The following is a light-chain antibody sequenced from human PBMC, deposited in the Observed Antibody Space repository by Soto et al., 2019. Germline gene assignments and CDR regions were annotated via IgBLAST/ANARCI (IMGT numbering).Light chain of an antibody. V-gene: IGLV2-23*01. CDR1: SSHVGSYNP. CDR2: EGI. J-gene: IGLJ3*02. Sequence: QSALTQPASVSGSPGQSITISCSGTSSHVGSYNPVSWYQKHPGKTPKVIIYEGIKRPSGVSNRFSGSTSGNTASLTISGLQAEVEGDYYCCSYADSNTLMFGGGTKLTVL. CDR3: CSYADSNTLM.